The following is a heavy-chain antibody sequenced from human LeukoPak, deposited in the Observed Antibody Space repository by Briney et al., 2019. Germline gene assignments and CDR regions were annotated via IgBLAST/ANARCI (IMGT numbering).Heavy chain of an antibody. Sequence: GASVEVSCKASGGTFSSYAISWVRQAPGQGLEWMGGIIPIFGTANYAQKFQGRVTITADKSTSTAYMELSSLRSEDTAVYYCARNGYGDYKFEFGNYFDYWGQGTLVTVSS. CDR3: ARNGYGDYKFEFGNYFDY. V-gene: IGHV1-69*06. CDR1: GGTFSSYA. J-gene: IGHJ4*02. CDR2: IIPIFGTA. D-gene: IGHD4-17*01.